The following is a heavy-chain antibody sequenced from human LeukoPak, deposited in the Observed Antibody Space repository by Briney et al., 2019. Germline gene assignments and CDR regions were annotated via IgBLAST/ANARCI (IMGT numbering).Heavy chain of an antibody. J-gene: IGHJ6*02. CDR3: ARVRVYYDSSGYYYYYYGMDV. D-gene: IGHD3-22*01. V-gene: IGHV4-34*01. Sequence: TSETLSLTCAVSGGSFSGYYWSWIRQPPGKGLEWIGEINHSGSTNYNPSLKSRGTISVDTSKNQFSLKLSSVTAADTAVYYCARVRVYYDSSGYYYYYYGMDVWGQGTTVTVSS. CDR1: GGSFSGYY. CDR2: INHSGST.